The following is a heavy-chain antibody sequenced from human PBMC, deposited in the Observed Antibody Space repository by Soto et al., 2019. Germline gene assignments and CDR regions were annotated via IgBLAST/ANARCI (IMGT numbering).Heavy chain of an antibody. Sequence: PGESLKISCNGSAYTFTNYYIGWVRQMAGKGLEWMGIIYPGDSETTYSASFQDQVTFSVDKSLNTAYLQWSSLKASDTAIYYCSIRRHYHGAAFDSWGHGTLVTVSS. J-gene: IGHJ4*01. CDR3: SIRRHYHGAAFDS. CDR2: IYPGDSET. D-gene: IGHD3-10*01. V-gene: IGHV5-51*01. CDR1: AYTFTNYY.